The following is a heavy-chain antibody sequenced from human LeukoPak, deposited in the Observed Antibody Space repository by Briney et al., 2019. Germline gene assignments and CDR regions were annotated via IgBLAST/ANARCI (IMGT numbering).Heavy chain of an antibody. Sequence: PGGSLRLSCAASGFAFSSYAMSWVRQAPGKGLEWVSVISGSGGNTYYADSVKGRFTFSRDNSKNTLYLQMNSLRAEDRAVYYCAKDLEGYHAYMDVWGKGTTVTVSS. CDR3: AKDLEGYHAYMDV. V-gene: IGHV3-23*01. CDR1: GFAFSSYA. D-gene: IGHD5-18*01. CDR2: ISGSGGNT. J-gene: IGHJ6*03.